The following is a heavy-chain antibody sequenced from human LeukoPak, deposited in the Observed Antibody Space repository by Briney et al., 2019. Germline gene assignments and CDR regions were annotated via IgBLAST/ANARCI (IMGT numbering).Heavy chain of an antibody. V-gene: IGHV1-2*02. CDR3: AREDRDIVVVVAAMIDY. J-gene: IGHJ4*02. D-gene: IGHD2-15*01. CDR2: INPNSGGT. Sequence: ASVTVSCKASGYTFTGYYMHWVRQAPGQGLEWMGWINPNSGGTNYAQKFQGRVTMTRDTSISTAYMELSRLRSDDTAVYYCAREDRDIVVVVAAMIDYWGQGTLLSVSS. CDR1: GYTFTGYY.